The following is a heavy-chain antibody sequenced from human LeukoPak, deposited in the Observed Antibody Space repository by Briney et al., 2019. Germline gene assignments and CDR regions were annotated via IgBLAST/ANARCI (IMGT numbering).Heavy chain of an antibody. D-gene: IGHD1-26*01. V-gene: IGHV3-23*01. CDR2: FSGSSDST. Sequence: GGSLRLSCAASGFTFSSYAISWVRQAPGKGLEWGATFSGSSDSTYYADSVKGRFTTSRDNSKNPLYLQMNSLRAEDTAVYYCVKDRGGSPFYGMDVWGQGTTVTVSS. J-gene: IGHJ6*02. CDR1: GFTFSSYA. CDR3: VKDRGGSPFYGMDV.